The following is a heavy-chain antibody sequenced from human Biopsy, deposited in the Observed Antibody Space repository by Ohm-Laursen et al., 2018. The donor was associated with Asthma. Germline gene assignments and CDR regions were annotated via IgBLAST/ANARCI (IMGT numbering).Heavy chain of an antibody. CDR3: VRGSSSWHHGPFHYYYGLDV. Sequence: TLSLTCSLSSGSGGYMRSGNYYWGWIRQPPGKGLEWIGSIYYSGTTYYNPSLESRVTVSADTSKNQFSLNRTSVTAADTAVYYCVRGSSSWHHGPFHYYYGLDVWGQGTTATVSS. CDR1: SGSGGYMRSGNYY. D-gene: IGHD6-13*01. CDR2: IYYSGTT. J-gene: IGHJ6*02. V-gene: IGHV4-39*01.